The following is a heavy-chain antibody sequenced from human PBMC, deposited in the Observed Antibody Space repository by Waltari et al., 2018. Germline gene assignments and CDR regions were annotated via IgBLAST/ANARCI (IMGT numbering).Heavy chain of an antibody. J-gene: IGHJ3*01. V-gene: IGHV4-59*08. Sequence: QVQLQESGPGLVKPSETRSLTCPVSGDSISTYYWSWIRQPPGKGLECIGNTMYSGSTNYNPSLKIRVTISLDTPKNQVSLKLRSVTAADTAVYYCARQKDSGYSTDAFQVWGQGTMVTVSS. CDR2: TMYSGST. CDR1: GDSISTYY. CDR3: ARQKDSGYSTDAFQV. D-gene: IGHD2-21*01.